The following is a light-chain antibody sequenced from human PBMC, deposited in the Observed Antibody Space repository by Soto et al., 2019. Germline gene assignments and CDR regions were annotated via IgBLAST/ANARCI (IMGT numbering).Light chain of an antibody. CDR3: QQCGNWPVT. V-gene: IGKV3-11*01. CDR1: QSVSSY. CDR2: DAS. J-gene: IGKJ1*01. Sequence: EIVLTQSPATLSLSPGERATLSCRASQSVSSYFAWYQQKPGQAPRLLIFDASNRATGIPARFSGSGSGTDFTLTINSLEPDDFAVYYCQQCGNWPVTFGQGTRVDIK.